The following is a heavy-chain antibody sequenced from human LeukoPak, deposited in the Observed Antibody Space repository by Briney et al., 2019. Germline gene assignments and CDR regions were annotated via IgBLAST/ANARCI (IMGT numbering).Heavy chain of an antibody. Sequence: KASETLSLTCAVSGGSISSGGYSWSWIRQPPGKGLEWIGYIYYSGSTYYNPSLKSRVTISVDTSKNQFSLKLSSVTAADTAVYYCARLHYGGNYGYYYYYMDVWGKGTTVTISS. CDR3: ARLHYGGNYGYYYYYMDV. CDR1: GGSISSGGYS. CDR2: IYYSGST. J-gene: IGHJ6*03. V-gene: IGHV4-30-4*07. D-gene: IGHD4-23*01.